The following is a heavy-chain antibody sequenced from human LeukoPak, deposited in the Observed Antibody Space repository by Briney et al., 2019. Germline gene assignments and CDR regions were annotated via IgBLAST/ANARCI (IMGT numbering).Heavy chain of an antibody. CDR3: TKELHVAVAVADYYYFYMDV. CDR1: GFAFSSFA. V-gene: IGHV3-23*01. Sequence: GGSLRLSCAASGFAFSSFAMGWVRQSPGKGREWRSTINGGGNTTFYADSVKGRFTISRDNSKNTLYLHMDSLRPDDTAIYYCTKELHVAVAVADYYYFYMDVWGRGTAVTVSS. CDR2: INGGGNTT. J-gene: IGHJ6*03. D-gene: IGHD6-19*01.